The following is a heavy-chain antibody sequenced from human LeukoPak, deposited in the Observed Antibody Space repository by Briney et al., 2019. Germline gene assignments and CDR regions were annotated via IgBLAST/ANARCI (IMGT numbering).Heavy chain of an antibody. Sequence: GRSLRLSCAASGFTFSSYGMHWVRQAPGKGLEWVAVISYDGSNKYYADSVKGRFTISRDNSKNTLYLQMNSLRAEDTAVYYCAKDRRYCSGGSCLFYYYVMDVWGQGTTVTVSS. V-gene: IGHV3-30*18. D-gene: IGHD2-15*01. J-gene: IGHJ6*02. CDR3: AKDRRYCSGGSCLFYYYVMDV. CDR2: ISYDGSNK. CDR1: GFTFSSYG.